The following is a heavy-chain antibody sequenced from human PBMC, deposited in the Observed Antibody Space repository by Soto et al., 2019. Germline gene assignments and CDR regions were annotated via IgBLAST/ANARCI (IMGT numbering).Heavy chain of an antibody. CDR2: ISYDGSNK. CDR1: GFTFSSYG. V-gene: IGHV3-30*18. D-gene: IGHD5-18*01. Sequence: QVQLVESGGGVVQPGRSLRLSCAASGFTFSSYGMHWVRQAPGKGLEWVAVISYDGSNKYYADSVKGRFTISRDNSKNTLYLQMNSLRAEDTAVYYCAKDTGRYSYGPDYWGQGTLVTVSS. J-gene: IGHJ4*02. CDR3: AKDTGRYSYGPDY.